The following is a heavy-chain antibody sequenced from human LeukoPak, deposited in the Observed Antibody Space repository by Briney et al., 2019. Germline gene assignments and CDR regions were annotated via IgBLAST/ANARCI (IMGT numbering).Heavy chain of an antibody. CDR2: IYPGDSDT. CDR1: GYSFTNYW. J-gene: IGHJ4*02. CDR3: AREPDSSGYSFDY. D-gene: IGHD3-22*01. V-gene: IGHV5-51*01. Sequence: KDGESLKISCKGSGYSFTNYWIGWVRQMPGKGLEWMGIIYPGDSDTRYSPSFQGQVTISADKSISTAYLQWSSLKTSDTAIYYCAREPDSSGYSFDYWGQGTLVTVSS.